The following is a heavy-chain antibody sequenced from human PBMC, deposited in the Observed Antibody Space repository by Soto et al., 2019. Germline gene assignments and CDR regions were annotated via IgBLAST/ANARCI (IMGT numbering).Heavy chain of an antibody. CDR1: GGTFSTST. CDR2: TIPLLNVA. V-gene: IGHV1-69*08. J-gene: IGHJ4*02. Sequence: QVQLVQSGAEVKKPGSSVKVSCKASGGTFSTSTFTWVRQAPGQGLEWMGRTIPLLNVADYAQDFQGRLTITADKSTSTTYMVLTSLTSKDTAFYYCARDSRIGSTFSGYDAIDSWGQGTLVTVSS. D-gene: IGHD5-12*01. CDR3: ARDSRIGSTFSGYDAIDS.